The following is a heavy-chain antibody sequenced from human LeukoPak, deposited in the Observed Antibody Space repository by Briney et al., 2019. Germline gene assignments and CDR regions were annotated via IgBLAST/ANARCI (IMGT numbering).Heavy chain of an antibody. Sequence: PGGSLRLSCAASGFTFSSYAMSWVRKAPGKGLEWVSGISGTGGNTYYTDSVNGRFTISRDNSKNTLYLQMNSLRAEDTAVFYCAKDREYSGTYRPGPTRYYYGMDVWGQGTTVTVS. CDR2: ISGTGGNT. CDR3: AKDREYSGTYRPGPTRYYYGMDV. J-gene: IGHJ6*02. D-gene: IGHD1-26*01. V-gene: IGHV3-23*01. CDR1: GFTFSSYA.